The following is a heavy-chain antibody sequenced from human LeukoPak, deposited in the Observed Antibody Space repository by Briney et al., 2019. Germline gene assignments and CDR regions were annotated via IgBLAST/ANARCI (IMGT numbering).Heavy chain of an antibody. J-gene: IGHJ4*02. CDR3: ATSSVQKYCSGGSCYSGGDY. CDR2: ISGSGGST. V-gene: IGHV3-23*01. CDR1: GFTFSSYA. D-gene: IGHD2-15*01. Sequence: GGSLRLSCAASGFTFSSYAMSWVRQAPGKGLEWVSAISGSGGSTYYADSVKGRFTISRDNSKNTLYLQMNSLRAEDTAVYYCATSSVQKYCSGGSCYSGGDYWGQGTLVTVSS.